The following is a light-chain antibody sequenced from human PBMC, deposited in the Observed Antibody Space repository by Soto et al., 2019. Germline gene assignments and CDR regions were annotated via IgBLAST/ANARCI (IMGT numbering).Light chain of an antibody. J-gene: IGKJ2*01. CDR1: QSVSSSY. Sequence: EIVLTQSPGTLSLSPGDRATLSCRASQSVSSSYLSWYQQKPGQAPRLLIYGSSIRATGIPDRFSGSASGTEFTLPISRLEPEDFAVYYCQQYGSSPPVYTFGQGTKLEIK. CDR2: GSS. CDR3: QQYGSSPPVYT. V-gene: IGKV3-20*01.